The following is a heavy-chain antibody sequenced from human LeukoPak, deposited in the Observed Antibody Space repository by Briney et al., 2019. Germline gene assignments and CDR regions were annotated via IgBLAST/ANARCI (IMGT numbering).Heavy chain of an antibody. CDR2: IYHSGTT. CDR3: AGDFGSGSYRFDY. V-gene: IGHV4-30-2*01. D-gene: IGHD3-10*01. J-gene: IGHJ4*02. Sequence: SETLSLTCAVSGVSISGGDYSWSWLRQPPGKGLEWIGYIYHSGTTYYNPSLKSRGTISLDRSKNQFSLKLTSVTAADTAVYYCAGDFGSGSYRFDYWGQGTLVTVSS. CDR1: GVSISGGDYS.